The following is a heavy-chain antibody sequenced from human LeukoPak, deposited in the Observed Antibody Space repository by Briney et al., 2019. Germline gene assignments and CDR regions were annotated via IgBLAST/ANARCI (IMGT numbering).Heavy chain of an antibody. Sequence: GRSLRLSCAASGFTFSSYAMHWVRQAPGKGLEWVAVISYDGSNKYYADSVEGRFNISRDNSRNTLYLQMNSLRAEDTAVYYCTKLGSSVDYWGQGTLVTVSS. V-gene: IGHV3-30-3*02. CDR3: TKLGSSVDY. CDR1: GFTFSSYA. CDR2: ISYDGSNK. J-gene: IGHJ4*02. D-gene: IGHD7-27*01.